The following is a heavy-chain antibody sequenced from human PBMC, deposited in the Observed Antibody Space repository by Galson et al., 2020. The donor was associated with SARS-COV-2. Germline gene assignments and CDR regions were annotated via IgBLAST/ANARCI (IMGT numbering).Heavy chain of an antibody. CDR2: MSHSGGVM. D-gene: IGHD2-8*02. J-gene: IGHJ4*02. V-gene: IGHV3-11*01. Sequence: GGSLRLSCTVSGFTFRDYYLSWIRQAPGKGLEWISYMSHSGGVMSYADSVQGRFTISRDNARNSLYLQMNSLRAEDTAVYYCARGPGGIYSFDYWGQGTLVTVSS. CDR3: ARGPGGIYSFDY. CDR1: GFTFRDYY.